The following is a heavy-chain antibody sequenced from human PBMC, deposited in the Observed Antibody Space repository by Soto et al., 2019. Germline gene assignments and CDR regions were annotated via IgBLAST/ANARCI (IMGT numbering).Heavy chain of an antibody. Sequence: EVQLVESGGGLVQPGGSLRLSCAASGFTFSSYSMNWVRQAPGKGLEWVSYLSSSSSTIYYADSVKGRFTISRGNAKNSLYLQMNSLRAEDTSVYYCARGYCSSTSCYYYYYYYMDVWGKGTTVTVSS. CDR3: ARGYCSSTSCYYYYYYYMDV. CDR2: LSSSSSTI. V-gene: IGHV3-48*01. D-gene: IGHD2-2*01. J-gene: IGHJ6*03. CDR1: GFTFSSYS.